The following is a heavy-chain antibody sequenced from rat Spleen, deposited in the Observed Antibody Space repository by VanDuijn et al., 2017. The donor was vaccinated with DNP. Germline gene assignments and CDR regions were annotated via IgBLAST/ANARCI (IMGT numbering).Heavy chain of an antibody. V-gene: IGHV2S12*01. J-gene: IGHJ4*01. CDR3: AEEPGLGDAMDA. CDR1: GFSLTSYH. Sequence: QVQLRESGPGLVQSSQTLSLTCTVSGFSLTSYHVHWVRQPPGKGLEWIAAISSGGSTYYNSALKSRLSISRDTSKSQVFLKRHSLQTEDTATYYCAEEPGLGDAMDAWGQGTSVTVSS. CDR2: ISSGGST. D-gene: IGHD1-4*01.